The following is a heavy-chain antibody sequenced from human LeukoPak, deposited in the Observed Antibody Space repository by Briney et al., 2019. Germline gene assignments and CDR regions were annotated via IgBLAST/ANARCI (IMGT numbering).Heavy chain of an antibody. Sequence: PGGSLRLSCAASGFTFSDYYMSRIRQAPGKGLEWVSYISSSGSTIYYADSVKGRFTISRDNAKNSLYLQMNSLRAEDTAVYYCARDVYCSSTSCYFGYYGMDVWGQGTTVTVSS. J-gene: IGHJ6*02. CDR3: ARDVYCSSTSCYFGYYGMDV. CDR1: GFTFSDYY. CDR2: ISSSGSTI. D-gene: IGHD2-2*01. V-gene: IGHV3-11*01.